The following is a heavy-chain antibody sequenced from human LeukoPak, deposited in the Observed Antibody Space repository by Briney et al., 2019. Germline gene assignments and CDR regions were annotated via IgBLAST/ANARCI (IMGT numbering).Heavy chain of an antibody. Sequence: ASVKVSCKASGYTFTGYYMHWVRQAPGQGLEWMGWINPNSGGTNYAQKFQGRVTMTRDTSISIAYMELSRLRSDDTAVYYCARDLTSAVAAFDYWGQGTLVTVSS. CDR3: ARDLTSAVAAFDY. V-gene: IGHV1-2*02. J-gene: IGHJ4*02. CDR1: GYTFTGYY. D-gene: IGHD6-19*01. CDR2: INPNSGGT.